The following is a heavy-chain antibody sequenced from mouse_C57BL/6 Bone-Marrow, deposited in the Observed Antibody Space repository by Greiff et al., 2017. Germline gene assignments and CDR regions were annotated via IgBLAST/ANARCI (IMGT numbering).Heavy chain of an antibody. CDR1: GYTFTNYW. Sequence: VQLQQSGAELVRPGTSVKMSCKASGYTFTNYWIGWAKQRPGHGLEWIGDIYPGGGYTNYNEKVKGKATLTADKSSSTAYMQFSSLTSEDSAIYYCARERYYGSYFDYWGQGTTLTVSS. CDR3: ARERYYGSYFDY. D-gene: IGHD1-1*01. V-gene: IGHV1-63*01. J-gene: IGHJ2*01. CDR2: IYPGGGYT.